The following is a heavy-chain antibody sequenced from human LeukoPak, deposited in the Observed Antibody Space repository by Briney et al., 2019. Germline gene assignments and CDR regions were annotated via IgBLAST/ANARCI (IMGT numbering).Heavy chain of an antibody. CDR2: INPNSGGT. CDR1: GYTFTCYY. CDR3: AGDLVLESAPLDY. D-gene: IGHD1-1*01. Sequence: SSVKVSCKASGYTFTCYYMHWVRQAPGQGLEWMGRINPNSGGTNYAQKFQGRVTMTRDTSISTAYMELSRLRSDDTAVYYCAGDLVLESAPLDYWGQGTLVTVSS. V-gene: IGHV1-2*06. J-gene: IGHJ4*02.